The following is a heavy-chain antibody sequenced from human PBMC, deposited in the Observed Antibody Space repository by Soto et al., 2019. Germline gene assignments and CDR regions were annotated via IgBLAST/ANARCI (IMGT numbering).Heavy chain of an antibody. CDR1: GGTFSSYA. Sequence: ASVKVSCKASGGTFSSYAISWVRQAPGQGLEWMGGIIPIFGTANYAQKFQGRVTITADESTSTAYMELSSLRSEDTAVYYCARDQGGRYDFWSGYPGPDYWGQGTLVTVSS. V-gene: IGHV1-69*13. J-gene: IGHJ4*02. D-gene: IGHD3-3*01. CDR3: ARDQGGRYDFWSGYPGPDY. CDR2: IIPIFGTA.